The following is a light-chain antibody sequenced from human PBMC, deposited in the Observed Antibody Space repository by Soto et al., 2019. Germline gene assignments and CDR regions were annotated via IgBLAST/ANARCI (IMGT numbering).Light chain of an antibody. CDR3: GTWDSSLSDYV. CDR2: DNE. CDR1: SSNIGNNY. Sequence: QSVLTQPPSVSAAPGQKVTVSCSGSSSNIGNNYVSWYQQQPGAAPKLLIYDNEKRPSGIPDRFSGSKSGTSATLGITGLQTGDEADYYYGTWDSSLSDYVFGTGTKVTVL. J-gene: IGLJ1*01. V-gene: IGLV1-51*01.